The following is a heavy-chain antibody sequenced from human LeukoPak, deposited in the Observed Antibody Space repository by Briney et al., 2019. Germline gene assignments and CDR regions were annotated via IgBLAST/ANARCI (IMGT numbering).Heavy chain of an antibody. CDR3: ARRKDGAMDPPFDY. CDR2: IYYSGIT. Sequence: KPSETLSLTCTVSGGSFSSDNYYWAWIRQPPGKGLQWIGSIYYSGITYYDPSPESRLTISVPTSRNKLSLKLTSVTAADTAVYFCARRKDGAMDPPFDYWGQGILVTVSS. V-gene: IGHV4-39*01. J-gene: IGHJ4*02. D-gene: IGHD1-26*01. CDR1: GGSFSSDNYY.